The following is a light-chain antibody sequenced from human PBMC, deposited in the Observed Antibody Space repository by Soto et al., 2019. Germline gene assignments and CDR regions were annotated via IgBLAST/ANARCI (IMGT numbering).Light chain of an antibody. CDR2: GAS. J-gene: IGKJ3*01. CDR1: QSVSSS. Sequence: EIVMTQSPATLSVSPGERATLSGRASQSVSSSLAWYQQKPGQAPRLLIYGASTRATGIPARFSGSGSGTEFTLTISSLQSEDFAVYYCQQYNNWPLFTFGPGTKVDIK. CDR3: QQYNNWPLFT. V-gene: IGKV3-15*01.